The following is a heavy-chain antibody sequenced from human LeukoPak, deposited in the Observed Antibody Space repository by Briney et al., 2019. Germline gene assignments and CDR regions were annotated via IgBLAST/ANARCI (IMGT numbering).Heavy chain of an antibody. D-gene: IGHD6-13*01. Sequence: GGSLRLSCAASGFTFSSSAMSWVRQVPGEGLEWVSGISASGGSTYYADSVRGRFAISRGNSKNTLYVQMNSLRDEDTAVYYCVRSILTSEYSSRGGFGDYWGQGTLLTVSS. CDR3: VRSILTSEYSSRGGFGDY. J-gene: IGHJ4*02. CDR2: ISASGGST. CDR1: GFTFSSSA. V-gene: IGHV3-23*01.